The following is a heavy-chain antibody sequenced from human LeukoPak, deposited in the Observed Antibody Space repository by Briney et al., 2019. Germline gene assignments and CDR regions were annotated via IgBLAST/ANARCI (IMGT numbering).Heavy chain of an antibody. CDR3: AKDRGSGYGEDYYSGINV. CDR2: MLYDGSNK. V-gene: IGHV3-30*04. J-gene: IGHJ6*04. Sequence: GGSLRLSCAASGFTFSKYAMHWVRQAPGKGLEWLTVMLYDGSNKYYADSVTGRFTISTDNSKNTLFLQMNSLRADDTAVYHCAKDRGSGYGEDYYSGINVWAKEPRVTVSS. D-gene: IGHD5-12*01. CDR1: GFTFSKYA.